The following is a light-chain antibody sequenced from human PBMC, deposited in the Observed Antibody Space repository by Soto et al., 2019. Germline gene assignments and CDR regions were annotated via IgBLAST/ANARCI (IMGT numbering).Light chain of an antibody. CDR1: SSDVGGFDH. J-gene: IGLJ1*01. CDR3: NSFTTTNTYV. CDR2: DVS. V-gene: IGLV2-14*03. Sequence: QSALTQPASVSGSPGHSITISCTGASSDVGGFDHVSWYQQHPGKVPRLLIYDVSSRPSGVSDRFSGSKSGNTASLTISGLQAEDEADYYCNSFTTTNTYVFGTGTKVTV.